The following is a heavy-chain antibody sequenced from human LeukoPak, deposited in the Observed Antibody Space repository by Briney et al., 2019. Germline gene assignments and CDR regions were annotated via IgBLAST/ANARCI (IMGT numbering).Heavy chain of an antibody. V-gene: IGHV1-2*02. D-gene: IGHD3-9*01. CDR1: GYTFTGYY. CDR2: INPNSGGT. Sequence: ASVKVSCKASGYTFTGYYMHWVRQAPGQGLEWMGWINPNSGGTNYAQKFQGRVAMTRDTSITTAYMELSRLRSDDTAVYYCARPLRYFDWPPFDYWGQGTLVTVSS. J-gene: IGHJ4*02. CDR3: ARPLRYFDWPPFDY.